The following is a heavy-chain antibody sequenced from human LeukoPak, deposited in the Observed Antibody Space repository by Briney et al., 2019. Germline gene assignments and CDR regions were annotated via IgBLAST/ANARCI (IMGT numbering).Heavy chain of an antibody. CDR2: IGSANSYI. Sequence: GRSLRLSCAASGFTFSIYSMNWVRHAPGMGLEWASSIGSANSYIYYEDSLKGRFTISRDNAKDSLYLQMNSLRAEDTAVYYCAGASGGNRPFDYWGQGTLVTVCS. CDR3: AGASGGNRPFDY. J-gene: IGHJ4*02. CDR1: GFTFSIYS. V-gene: IGHV3-21*01. D-gene: IGHD1-14*01.